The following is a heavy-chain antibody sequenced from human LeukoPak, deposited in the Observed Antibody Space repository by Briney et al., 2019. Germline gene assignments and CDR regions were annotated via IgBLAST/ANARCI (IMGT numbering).Heavy chain of an antibody. CDR3: ARGFSSSWYDRYYYYGMDV. CDR1: GGSISSGGYS. Sequence: PSETLSLTCAVSGGSISSGGYSWSWIRQPPGKGLEWIGYIYHSGSTYYNPSLKSRVTISVDRSKNQFSLKLSSVTAADTAVYYCARGFSSSWYDRYYYYGMDVWGQGTTVTVYS. CDR2: IYHSGST. D-gene: IGHD6-13*01. J-gene: IGHJ6*02. V-gene: IGHV4-30-2*01.